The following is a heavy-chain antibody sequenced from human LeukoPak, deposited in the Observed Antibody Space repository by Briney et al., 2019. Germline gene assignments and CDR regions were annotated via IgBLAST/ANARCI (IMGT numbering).Heavy chain of an antibody. D-gene: IGHD5-12*01. CDR3: AKCQSHYSGCHFDY. CDR1: GFTFSSYA. J-gene: IGHJ4*02. Sequence: PGGSLRLSCAASGFTFSSYAMSWVRQAPGKGLEWVSAISGSGGSTYYADSVKGRFTISRDNSKNTLYLQMSSLRAEDTAVYHCAKCQSHYSGCHFDYWGQGTLVTVSS. CDR2: ISGSGGST. V-gene: IGHV3-23*01.